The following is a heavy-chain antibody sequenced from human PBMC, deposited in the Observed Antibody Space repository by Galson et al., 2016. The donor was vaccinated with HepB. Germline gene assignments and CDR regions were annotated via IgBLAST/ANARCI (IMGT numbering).Heavy chain of an antibody. Sequence: SVKVSCKASGHSFISHSIHWVRQAPGQGLEWMGGIIPDFGSANYADKFKGRATITADKISNTVYMDLRSLRSDDTAVYYRARGGTIYQLHQPPNDYWGQGTLVTVSA. D-gene: IGHD6-6*01. CDR3: ARGGTIYQLHQPPNDY. CDR2: IIPDFGSA. J-gene: IGHJ4*02. V-gene: IGHV1-69*06. CDR1: GHSFISHS.